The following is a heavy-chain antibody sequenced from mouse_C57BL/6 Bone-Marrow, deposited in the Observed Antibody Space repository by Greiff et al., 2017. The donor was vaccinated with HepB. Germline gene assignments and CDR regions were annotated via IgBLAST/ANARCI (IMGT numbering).Heavy chain of an antibody. CDR3: AKRDSSYAMDY. J-gene: IGHJ4*01. V-gene: IGHV2-5*01. Sequence: VQRVESGPGLVQPSQSLSITCTVSGFSLTSYGVHWVRQSPGKGLEWMGVIWRGGSTDYNAAFMSRLSITKDNSKSQVFFKMNSLQADDTAIYYCAKRDSSYAMDYWGQGTSVTVSS. D-gene: IGHD1-1*01. CDR2: IWRGGST. CDR1: GFSLTSYG.